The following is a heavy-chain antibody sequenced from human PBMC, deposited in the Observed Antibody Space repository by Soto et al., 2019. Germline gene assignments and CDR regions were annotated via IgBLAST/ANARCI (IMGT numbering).Heavy chain of an antibody. CDR1: GFTFSNYW. CDR3: ARDLLEGATILNWGPFDY. J-gene: IGHJ4*02. Sequence: EVQLVESGGGLVHPGGSLRLSCEASGFTFSNYWMTWIRQAPGKGPEWVANIKQDGSEKYYVDSVRGRFTISRDNAKNSLYLQLNSLRAEDTAVYYCARDLLEGATILNWGPFDYWGQGTLVYASS. V-gene: IGHV3-7*03. D-gene: IGHD1-26*01. CDR2: IKQDGSEK.